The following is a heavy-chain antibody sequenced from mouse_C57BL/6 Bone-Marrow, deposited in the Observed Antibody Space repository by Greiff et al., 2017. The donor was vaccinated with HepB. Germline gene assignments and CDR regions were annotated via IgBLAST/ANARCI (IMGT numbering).Heavy chain of an antibody. CDR3: ARRSITTVVKPDYYAMDY. V-gene: IGHV2-9-1*01. CDR2: IWTGGGT. D-gene: IGHD1-1*01. CDR1: GFSLTSYA. Sequence: VQLVESGPGLVAPSQSLSITCTVSGFSLTSYAISWVRQPPGKGLEWLGVIWTGGGTNYNSALKSRLSISKDNSKSQVFLKMNSLQTDDTARYYCARRSITTVVKPDYYAMDYWGQGTSVTVSS. J-gene: IGHJ4*01.